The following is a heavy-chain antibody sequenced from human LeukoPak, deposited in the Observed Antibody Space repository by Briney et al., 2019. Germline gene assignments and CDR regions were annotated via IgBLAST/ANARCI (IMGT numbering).Heavy chain of an antibody. V-gene: IGHV1-18*01. Sequence: ASVKVSCKASGYTFTSYGISWVRQAPGQGLEWMGWISAYNGNTNYAQKLQGRVTMATDTSTSTAYMELRSLRSDDTAVYYCARGLDYYGSGSYYTGIWFDPWGQGTLVTVSS. D-gene: IGHD3-10*01. J-gene: IGHJ5*02. CDR1: GYTFTSYG. CDR2: ISAYNGNT. CDR3: ARGLDYYGSGSYYTGIWFDP.